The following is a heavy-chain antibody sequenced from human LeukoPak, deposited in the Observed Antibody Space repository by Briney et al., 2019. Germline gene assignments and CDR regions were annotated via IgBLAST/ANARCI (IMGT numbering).Heavy chain of an antibody. CDR2: ISSTSSTI. D-gene: IGHD5-12*01. CDR3: ARGPSGYHNT. CDR1: GFTFSSYS. Sequence: GGSLRLSCAASGFTFSSYSMNWVRQAPGKGLEWVSYISSTSSTIYYADSVKGRFTISRDNDKNSLYLQMNSLRAEDTAVYYCARGPSGYHNTGGQGTLVTVSS. V-gene: IGHV3-48*01. J-gene: IGHJ4*02.